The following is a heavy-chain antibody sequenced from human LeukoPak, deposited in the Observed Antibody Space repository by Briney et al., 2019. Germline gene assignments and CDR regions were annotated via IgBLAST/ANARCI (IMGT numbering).Heavy chain of an antibody. CDR1: GFTFSSSA. CDR3: TARYCRSTSCYGEYFQR. CDR2: IKSKTDGGTT. Sequence: GRSLRLSCAASGFTFSSSAMHWVRQAPGKGLEWVGRIKSKTDGGTTDYAAPVKGRFTISRDDSKNTLYLQMNSLKTEDTAVYYCTARYCRSTSCYGEYFQRWGQGTLVTVSS. D-gene: IGHD2-2*01. V-gene: IGHV3-15*01. J-gene: IGHJ1*01.